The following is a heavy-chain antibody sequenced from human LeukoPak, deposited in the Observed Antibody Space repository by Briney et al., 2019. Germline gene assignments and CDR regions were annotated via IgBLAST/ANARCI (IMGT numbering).Heavy chain of an antibody. J-gene: IGHJ4*02. Sequence: ASVKVSCKASGYTFTSYGINWVRQAPGQGLEWMGWISAYNGNTNYAQKLQGRVTMTTDTSTRTIYMELRSLTSDDTAVYYCAVIPGYNWNDGLRDYWGQGTWSPSPQ. CDR2: ISAYNGNT. CDR1: GYTFTSYG. CDR3: AVIPGYNWNDGLRDY. D-gene: IGHD1-1*01. V-gene: IGHV1-18*01.